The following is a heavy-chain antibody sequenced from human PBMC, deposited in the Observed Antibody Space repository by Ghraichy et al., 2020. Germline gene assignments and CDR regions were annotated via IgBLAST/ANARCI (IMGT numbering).Heavy chain of an antibody. Sequence: GGSLRLSCVGSGFTFSSYSLNWVRQSPGKGLEWVSYITSSSRNTFYADSVKGRFTISRDNAQNSLSLQMNSLRDEDTAVYYCARGSRVVRFYYYDGMDVWGQGTMVTVSS. CDR3: ARGSRVVRFYYYDGMDV. D-gene: IGHD4-23*01. CDR2: ITSSSRNT. CDR1: GFTFSSYS. V-gene: IGHV3-48*02. J-gene: IGHJ6*02.